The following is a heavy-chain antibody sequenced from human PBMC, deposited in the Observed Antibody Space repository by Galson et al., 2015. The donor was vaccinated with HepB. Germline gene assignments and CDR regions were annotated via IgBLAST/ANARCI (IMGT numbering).Heavy chain of an antibody. V-gene: IGHV5-10-1*01. CDR1: GYSFTSYW. D-gene: IGHD5-18*01. CDR2: IDPSDSYT. Sequence: QSGAEVKKPGESLRISCKGSGYSFTSYWISWVRQMPGKGLEWMGRIDPSDSYTNYSPSFQGHVTISADKSISTAYLQWSSLKASDTAMYYCARHISGLDTAMVTVDYWGQGTLVTVSS. CDR3: ARHISGLDTAMVTVDY. J-gene: IGHJ4*02.